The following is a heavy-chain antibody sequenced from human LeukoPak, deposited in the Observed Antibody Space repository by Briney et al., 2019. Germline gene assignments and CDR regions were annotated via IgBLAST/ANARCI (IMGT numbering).Heavy chain of an antibody. CDR3: VRTRLSDHIVPAAERADDACDM. CDR1: GGSISSGGYY. J-gene: IGHJ3*02. V-gene: IGHV4-31*03. CDR2: IYYSGST. D-gene: IGHD2-2*01. Sequence: SQTLSLTCTVSGGSISSGGYYWSWIRQHPGRGLEWIGYIYYSGSTYYNPSLKSRVTISVDTSKNQFSLKLSSVAAADTAVYFCVRTRLSDHIVPAAERADDACDMWGQGTMVTVSS.